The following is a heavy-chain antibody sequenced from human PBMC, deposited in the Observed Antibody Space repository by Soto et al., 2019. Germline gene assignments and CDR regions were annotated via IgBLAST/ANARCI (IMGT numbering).Heavy chain of an antibody. CDR1: GFTFSSYG. J-gene: IGHJ2*01. V-gene: IGHV3-30*18. CDR2: ISYDGSNK. D-gene: IGHD3-16*02. Sequence: QVQLVESGGGVVQPGRSLRLSCAASGFTFSSYGMHWVRQAPGKGLEWVAVISYDGSNKYYADSVKGRFTISRDNSKNTLYLQMNSLRAEDTAVYYCAKPGNDYVWGSYRPYWYFDLWCRGTLVTVSS. CDR3: AKPGNDYVWGSYRPYWYFDL.